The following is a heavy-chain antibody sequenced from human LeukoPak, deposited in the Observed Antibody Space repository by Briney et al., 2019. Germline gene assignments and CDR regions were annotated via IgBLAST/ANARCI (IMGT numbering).Heavy chain of an antibody. CDR2: ISDYNGNT. J-gene: IGHJ4*02. CDR3: AREGAFYYYDSSGYFDDY. V-gene: IGHV1-18*01. Sequence: ASVKVSCKASGYTFTSYGISWVRQAPGQGLEWMGWISDYNGNTNYAQKLQGRVTMTTDTSTSTAYMELRSLRSDDTAVYYCAREGAFYYYDSSGYFDDYWGQGTLVTVSS. CDR1: GYTFTSYG. D-gene: IGHD3-22*01.